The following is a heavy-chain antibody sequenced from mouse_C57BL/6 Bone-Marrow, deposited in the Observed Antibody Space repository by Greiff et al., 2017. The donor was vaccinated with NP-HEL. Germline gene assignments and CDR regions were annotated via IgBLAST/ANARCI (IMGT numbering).Heavy chain of an antibody. CDR1: GYTFTSYW. J-gene: IGHJ2*01. D-gene: IGHD2-2*01. Sequence: QVQLQQPGAELVRPGSSVKLSCKASGYTFTSYWMDWVKQRPGQGLEWIGNIYPSDSETHYNQKFKDKATLTVDKSSSTAYMLLSSLTSEDSAVYYCARKGGYRYFDYWGKGTTLTVSS. CDR2: IYPSDSET. CDR3: ARKGGYRYFDY. V-gene: IGHV1-61*01.